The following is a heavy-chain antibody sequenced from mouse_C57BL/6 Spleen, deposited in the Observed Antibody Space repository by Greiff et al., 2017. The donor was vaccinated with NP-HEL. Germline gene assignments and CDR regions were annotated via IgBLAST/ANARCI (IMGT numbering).Heavy chain of an antibody. J-gene: IGHJ2*01. Sequence: QVQLQQSDAELVKPGASVKISCKVSGCTFTDHTIHWMKQRPEQGLEWIGYIYPRDGSTKYNEKFKGKATLTADKSSSTAYMQLNSLTSEDSAVYFCAIYDGYYLYYFDYWGQGTTRTVSS. D-gene: IGHD2-3*01. V-gene: IGHV1-78*01. CDR1: GCTFTDHT. CDR3: AIYDGYYLYYFDY. CDR2: IYPRDGST.